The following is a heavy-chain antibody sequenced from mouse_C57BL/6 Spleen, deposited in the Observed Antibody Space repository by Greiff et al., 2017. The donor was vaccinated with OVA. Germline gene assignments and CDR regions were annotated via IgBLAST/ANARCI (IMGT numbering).Heavy chain of an antibody. J-gene: IGHJ2*01. Sequence: EVQLVESEGGLVQPGSSMKLSCTASGFTFSDYYMAWVRQVPEKGLEWVANINYDGSSTYYLDSLKSRFIISRDNAKNILYLQMSSLKSEDTATYYCARAYGNYVYFDYWGQGTTLTVSS. CDR1: GFTFSDYY. CDR2: INYDGSST. D-gene: IGHD2-1*01. V-gene: IGHV5-16*01. CDR3: ARAYGNYVYFDY.